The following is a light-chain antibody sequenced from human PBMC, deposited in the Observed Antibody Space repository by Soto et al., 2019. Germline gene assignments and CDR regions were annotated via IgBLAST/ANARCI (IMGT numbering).Light chain of an antibody. J-gene: IGKJ4*02. CDR2: GAS. V-gene: IGKV3-20*01. CDR3: QQYGSSPLT. Sequence: EIELTQSPGTLSSSPGERATLSCRASQSVRSSYLAWYQQKPGQAPRRLIYGASSSATGIPDRFSGSGSGTDFTLPISRLEPEDFAVYYCQQYGSSPLTFGGGTKVDIK. CDR1: QSVRSSY.